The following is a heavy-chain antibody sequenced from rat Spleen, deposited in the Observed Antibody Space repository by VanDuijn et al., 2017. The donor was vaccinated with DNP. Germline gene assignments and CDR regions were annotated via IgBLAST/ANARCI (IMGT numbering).Heavy chain of an antibody. V-gene: IGHV5-7*01. CDR3: ARPRRYFDY. D-gene: IGHD3-2*01. CDR1: GFTFSDYN. J-gene: IGHJ2*01. CDR2: ISYDGSST. Sequence: EVQLVESDGGLVQPGNSLKLSCTASGFTFSDYNMAWVRQAPKKGLEWVATISYDGSSTYYRDSVKGRFTISRDNAKSTLYLQTDSLRSEDTATYYCARPRRYFDYWGQGVMVTVSS.